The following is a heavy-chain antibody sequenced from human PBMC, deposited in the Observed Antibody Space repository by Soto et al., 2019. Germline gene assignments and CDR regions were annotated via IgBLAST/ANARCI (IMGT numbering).Heavy chain of an antibody. V-gene: IGHV3-33*08. D-gene: IGHD2-8*01. CDR1: GFYFRTYG. J-gene: IGHJ2*01. Sequence: QEQLVESGGGVVQPGRSLRLCCTASGFYFRTYGMHWVRQTPGKGLEWVAGIDDDGSNRYYGDSVNGRFTISRDDSRGATYLQMNSLRDEDTAVYYCASNGCIKGVCLDIWGRGTLVTVSS. CDR3: ASNGCIKGVCLDI. CDR2: IDDDGSNR.